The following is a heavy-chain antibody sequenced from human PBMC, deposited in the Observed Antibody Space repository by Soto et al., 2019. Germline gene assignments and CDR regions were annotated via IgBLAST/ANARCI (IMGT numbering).Heavy chain of an antibody. V-gene: IGHV1-69*12. D-gene: IGHD4-17*01. J-gene: IGHJ2*01. CDR1: GGTFSTYG. CDR3: ARDRNGGYNQPTGYWYFDL. CDR2: IIPFFGTA. Sequence: QVQLVQSGAEVKKPGSSVKVSCKASGGTFSTYGISWVRQAPGQGLEWMGGIIPFFGTANYAQKFQGRVTITADESTSTAYMELSSLRSDDTAVYYCARDRNGGYNQPTGYWYFDLWDRGTLVTVSS.